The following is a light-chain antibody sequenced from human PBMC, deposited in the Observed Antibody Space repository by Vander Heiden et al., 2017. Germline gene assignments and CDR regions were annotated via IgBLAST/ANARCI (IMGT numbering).Light chain of an antibody. J-gene: IGLJ2*01. CDR2: DDS. V-gene: IGLV3-21*02. Sequence: SSVLPQPPSVSVAPGQTARITCRGNNIGSKSVHWYQQKPGQAPVLVVYDDSDRPSGIPERFSGSNSGNTATLTISRVEAGDEADYYCQVWDSSSDQHVVFGGGTKLTVL. CDR1: NIGSKS. CDR3: QVWDSSSDQHVV.